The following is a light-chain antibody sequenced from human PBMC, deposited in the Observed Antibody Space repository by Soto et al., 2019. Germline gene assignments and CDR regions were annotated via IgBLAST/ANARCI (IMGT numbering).Light chain of an antibody. Sequence: QSVLTQPASVSGSPGQSITISCTGTNRDVGGHNSVSWYQQHSGKAPKLMIYDVSNRPSGVSNRFSGSKSGNTASLTISGLQAEDEADYYCGSYTSTTTVIFGGGTKLTVL. J-gene: IGLJ2*01. CDR3: GSYTSTTTVI. CDR1: NRDVGGHNS. V-gene: IGLV2-14*03. CDR2: DVS.